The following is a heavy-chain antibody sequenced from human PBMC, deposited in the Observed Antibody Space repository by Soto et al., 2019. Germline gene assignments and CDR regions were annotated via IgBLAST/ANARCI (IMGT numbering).Heavy chain of an antibody. CDR1: GASISSDDYY. Sequence: SETLSLTCNVSGASISSDDYYWTWIRRPPGKGLEWIGYIYHTGRTSYSPALRSRLTISIDRSKNQFSLTLSSVSAAGTALYYCARDQSSSPDFFDYWGQGTLVTVSS. CDR3: ARDQSSSPDFFDY. J-gene: IGHJ4*02. D-gene: IGHD6-6*01. CDR2: IYHTGRT. V-gene: IGHV4-30-4*01.